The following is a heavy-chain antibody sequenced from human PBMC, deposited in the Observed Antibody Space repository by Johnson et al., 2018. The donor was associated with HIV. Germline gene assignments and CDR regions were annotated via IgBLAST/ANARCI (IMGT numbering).Heavy chain of an antibody. D-gene: IGHD3-22*01. CDR2: IRYDGSNK. Sequence: QMLLVESGGGVVQPGRSLRLSCAASGFTFSSYGMHWVRQAPGKGLEWVAFIRYDGSNKYYADSVKGRFTISRDNSKNTLYLQMNSLRAEDTAVYYCAKDQASGYYCDAFDIWGQGTMVTVSS. CDR1: GFTFSSYG. CDR3: AKDQASGYYCDAFDI. V-gene: IGHV3-30*02. J-gene: IGHJ3*02.